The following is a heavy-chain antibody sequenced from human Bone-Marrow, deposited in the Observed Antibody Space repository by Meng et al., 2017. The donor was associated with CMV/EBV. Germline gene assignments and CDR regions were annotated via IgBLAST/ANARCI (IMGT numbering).Heavy chain of an antibody. D-gene: IGHD2-2*01. Sequence: SETLSLTCTVSGGSISNYYWSWIRQPPGKGLEWIGYMYNSGSTNYNPSLKSRVTTSVDTSKNQFSLKLSSVTAADTAVYYCARVRGYCSTTGCHSFMDVWGQGTTVTVSS. CDR2: MYNSGST. V-gene: IGHV4-59*01. CDR3: ARVRGYCSTTGCHSFMDV. J-gene: IGHJ6*02. CDR1: GGSISNYY.